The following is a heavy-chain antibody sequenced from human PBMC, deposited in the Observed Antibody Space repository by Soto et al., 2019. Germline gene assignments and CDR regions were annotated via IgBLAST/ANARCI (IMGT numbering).Heavy chain of an antibody. CDR2: IYYSGST. Sequence: TSETLSLTCPVSGGSVSSGSYYWSWIRQPPGKGLEWIGYIYYSGSTNYNPSLKSRVTISVDTSKNQFSLKLSSVTAADTAVYYCARAPPGIAAAGILGFDPWGQGTLVTVSS. V-gene: IGHV4-61*01. CDR3: ARAPPGIAAAGILGFDP. CDR1: GGSVSSGSYY. J-gene: IGHJ5*02. D-gene: IGHD6-13*01.